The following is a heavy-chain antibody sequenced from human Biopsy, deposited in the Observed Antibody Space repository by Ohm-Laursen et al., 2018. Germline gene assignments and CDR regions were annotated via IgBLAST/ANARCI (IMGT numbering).Heavy chain of an antibody. CDR1: GYPFTFYE. CDR3: ALGGGSYVNFDY. V-gene: IGHV1-8*01. J-gene: IGHJ4*02. D-gene: IGHD1-26*01. CDR2: MNPDSGNT. Sequence: GASVTVSCKTSGYPFTFYEINWVRQATGQGLEWLGWMNPDSGNTGSAQKFHDRVTMTMNTSINTAYLELSSLRSEDTAVYYCALGGGSYVNFDYWGQGTLVTVSS.